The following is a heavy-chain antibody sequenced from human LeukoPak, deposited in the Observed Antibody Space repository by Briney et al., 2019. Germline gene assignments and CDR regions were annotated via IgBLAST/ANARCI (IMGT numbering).Heavy chain of an antibody. D-gene: IGHD3-10*01. Sequence: PGGSLRLSCAASGFTFSSYAMHWVRQAPGKGLEWVAVISYDGSNKYYADSVKGRFTISRDNSKNTLYLQMNSLRAEDTAVYYCARIQPSGYWGQGTLVTVSS. CDR2: ISYDGSNK. CDR1: GFTFSSYA. V-gene: IGHV3-30-3*01. J-gene: IGHJ4*02. CDR3: ARIQPSGY.